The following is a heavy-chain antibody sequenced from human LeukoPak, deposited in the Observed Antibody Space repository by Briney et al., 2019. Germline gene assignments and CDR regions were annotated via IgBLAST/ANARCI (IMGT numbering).Heavy chain of an antibody. V-gene: IGHV4-31*03. J-gene: IGHJ6*02. D-gene: IGHD3-9*01. CDR1: GGSISSGGYY. CDR2: IYYSGST. Sequence: PSETLSLTCTVSGGSISSGGYYWSWIRQHPGKGLEWIGYIYYSGSTYYNPSLKSRVTISVDTSKNQFSLKLSSVTAADTAVYYCARDSFLTGYDYYYYYGMDVWGQGTTVTVSS. CDR3: ARDSFLTGYDYYYYYGMDV.